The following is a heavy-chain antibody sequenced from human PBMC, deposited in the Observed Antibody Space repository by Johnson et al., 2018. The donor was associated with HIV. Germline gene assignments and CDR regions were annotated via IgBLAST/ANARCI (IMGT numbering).Heavy chain of an antibody. D-gene: IGHD3-16*01. CDR3: VKDRLLGEYPSYAFDV. CDR2: ISYDGRNQ. J-gene: IGHJ3*01. V-gene: IGHV3-30-3*02. Sequence: VQVVESGGGVVQPGRSLRLSCVVSGFSFSGFAMHWVRQAPGKGLDWMAVISYDGRNQQYAESVKGRFTISRDNYKNTLYLQMSSVRAEDTALYYCVKDRLLGEYPSYAFDVWGQGTMVTVSS. CDR1: GFSFSGFA.